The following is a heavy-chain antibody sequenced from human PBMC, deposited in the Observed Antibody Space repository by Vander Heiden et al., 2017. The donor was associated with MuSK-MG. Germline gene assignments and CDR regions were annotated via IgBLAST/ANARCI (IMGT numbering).Heavy chain of an antibody. D-gene: IGHD3-10*01. V-gene: IGHV3-30*04. CDR2: ISYDGSNK. J-gene: IGHJ4*02. Sequence: QVQLVESGGGVVQPGRSLRLSCAASGFTFSSYAMHWVRQAPGKGLEWVAVISYDGSNKYYADSVKGRFTISRDNSKNTLYLQMNSLRAEDTAVYYCASPLWFGELFRLDYWGQGTLVTVSS. CDR1: GFTFSSYA. CDR3: ASPLWFGELFRLDY.